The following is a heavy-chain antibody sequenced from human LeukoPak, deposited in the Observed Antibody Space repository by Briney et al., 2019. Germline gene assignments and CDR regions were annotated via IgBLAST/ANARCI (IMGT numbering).Heavy chain of an antibody. CDR2: ISYDGSNK. Sequence: GGSLRLSCAASGFTFSSYGMHWVRQAPGKGLEWVAVISYDGSNKYYADSVKGRFTISRDNSKNTLYLQMNSLRAEDTAVYYCTKDLYVGPWGQGTLVTVSS. J-gene: IGHJ5*02. D-gene: IGHD3-16*01. CDR1: GFTFSSYG. CDR3: TKDLYVGP. V-gene: IGHV3-30*18.